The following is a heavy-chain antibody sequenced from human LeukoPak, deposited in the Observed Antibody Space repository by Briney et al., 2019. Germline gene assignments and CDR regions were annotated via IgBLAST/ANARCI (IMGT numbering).Heavy chain of an antibody. J-gene: IGHJ6*03. CDR1: GYTFTSYD. Sequence: ASVKVSCKASGYTFTSYDINWVRQATGQGLEWMGWMNPNSGNTGYAQKFQGRVTMTRNTSISTAYMELSSLRSEDTAVYYCARVGSPFPYTLHYYYYMDVWGKGTTVTVSS. V-gene: IGHV1-8*01. CDR3: ARVGSPFPYTLHYYYYMDV. CDR2: MNPNSGNT. D-gene: IGHD2-2*02.